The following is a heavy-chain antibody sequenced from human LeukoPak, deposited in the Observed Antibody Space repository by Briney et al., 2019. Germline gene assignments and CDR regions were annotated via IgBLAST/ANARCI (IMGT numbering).Heavy chain of an antibody. CDR2: ISAYNGNT. V-gene: IGHV1-18*04. Sequence: ASVKVSSKASGYTFTSYGISWVRRAPGQGVEWMGWISAYNGNTNYAQKLQGRVTMTTDTSTSTAYMELRSLRSDDTAVYYCARLADVGAFDYWGQGTLVTVSS. D-gene: IGHD6-19*01. J-gene: IGHJ4*02. CDR1: GYTFTSYG. CDR3: ARLADVGAFDY.